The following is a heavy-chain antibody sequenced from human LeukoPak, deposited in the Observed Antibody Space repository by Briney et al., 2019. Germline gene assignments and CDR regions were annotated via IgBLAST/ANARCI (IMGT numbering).Heavy chain of an antibody. CDR3: AREGDIVQGFDY. CDR1: GYTFTGYY. CDR2: INPNSGGT. J-gene: IGHJ4*02. D-gene: IGHD2-15*01. Sequence: GASVKVSCKASGYTFTGYYMHWVRQAPGQGLEWMGWINPNSGGTNYAQKFQGWVTMTRDTSISTAYMELSGLRSDDTAVYYCAREGDIVQGFDYWGQGTLVTVSS. V-gene: IGHV1-2*04.